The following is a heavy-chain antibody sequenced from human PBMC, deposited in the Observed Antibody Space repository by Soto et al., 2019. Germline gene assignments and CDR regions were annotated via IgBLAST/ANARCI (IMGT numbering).Heavy chain of an antibody. D-gene: IGHD3-22*01. Sequence: QVQLVESGGGVVQPGRSLRLSCAASGFTFSSYAMHWVRQAPGKGLEWVAVISYDGSNKYYADSVKGRFTISRDNSKNPLYLQMNSLRDEDTAVYYWAREGRGRYDSSGYCWGDYYYYGMDVWGQGTTVTVSS. CDR3: AREGRGRYDSSGYCWGDYYYYGMDV. J-gene: IGHJ6*02. V-gene: IGHV3-30-3*01. CDR1: GFTFSSYA. CDR2: ISYDGSNK.